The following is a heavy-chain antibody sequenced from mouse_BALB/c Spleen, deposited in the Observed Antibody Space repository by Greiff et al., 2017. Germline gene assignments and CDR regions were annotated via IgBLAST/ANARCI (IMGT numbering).Heavy chain of an antibody. D-gene: IGHD1-1*01. CDR1: GFTFSSYA. CDR2: ISSGGSYT. Sequence: EVQRVESGGGLVKPGGSLKLSCAASGFTFSSYAMSWVRQTPEKRLEWVATISSGGSYTYYPDSVKGRFTISRDNAKNTLYLQMSSLRSEDTAMYYCARHITTVYAMDYWGQGTSVTVSS. CDR3: ARHITTVYAMDY. V-gene: IGHV5-9-3*01. J-gene: IGHJ4*01.